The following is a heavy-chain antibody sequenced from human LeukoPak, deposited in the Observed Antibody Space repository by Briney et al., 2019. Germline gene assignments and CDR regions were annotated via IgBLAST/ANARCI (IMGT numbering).Heavy chain of an antibody. CDR2: IYRSGDT. J-gene: IGHJ4*02. CDR1: GDSISDYY. CDR3: ARGAEKTAVAGHYSFDY. Sequence: SETLSLTCTVSGDSISDYYWTWVRQPAGKGLEWIGRIYRSGDTYSNPSLQSRVTISLDMSNNQFSLKVTSLTAADTAVYYCARGAEKTAVAGHYSFDYWGQGILVSVSS. D-gene: IGHD2-2*01. V-gene: IGHV4-4*07.